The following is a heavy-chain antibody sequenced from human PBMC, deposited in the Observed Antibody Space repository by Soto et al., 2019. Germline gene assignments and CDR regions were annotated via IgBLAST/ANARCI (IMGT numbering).Heavy chain of an antibody. CDR1: GGSISSGGSY. CDR3: ARAPETPPIFGVVRPYFFDF. Sequence: QVQLQESGPGLVKSSQTLSLTCTVSGGSISSGGSYWTWIRQRPAKGLEWIGYIFYSDSFYYTPSLKGRVVILADTSKNQFTLKLSSVTDADTAVYYCARAPETPPIFGVVRPYFFDFWGQGTLVTVSS. CDR2: IFYSDSF. V-gene: IGHV4-31*03. J-gene: IGHJ4*02. D-gene: IGHD3-3*01.